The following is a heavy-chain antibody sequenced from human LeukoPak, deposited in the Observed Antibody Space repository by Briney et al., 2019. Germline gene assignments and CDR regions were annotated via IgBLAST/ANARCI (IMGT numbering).Heavy chain of an antibody. CDR1: VVTSSNYN. CDR2: ISYDGTNK. CDR3: ANEHAFVC. V-gene: IGHV3-30*18. J-gene: IGHJ4*02. Sequence: GGSLRPSRAVSVVTSSNYNTECVRQAPGKGLEWVAVISYDGTNKYYADSVKGRFTISRDNSKSTLYLQMNSLRAGDTAVYYCANEHAFVCWGQGTLVTVSS.